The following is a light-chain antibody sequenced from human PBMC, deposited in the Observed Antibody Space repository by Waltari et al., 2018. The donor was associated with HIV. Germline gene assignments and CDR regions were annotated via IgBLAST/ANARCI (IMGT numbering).Light chain of an antibody. CDR2: EVS. Sequence: SALTQPPSASGSPGQSVTISCTGTSSDVGGYKYVSWYQQHPGKAPKLMIYEVSKRPSGVSNRFSGSKSGNTASLTIAGLQAEDDADYYCCSYAGSSTFYVFGTGTKVTVL. J-gene: IGLJ1*01. V-gene: IGLV2-23*02. CDR3: CSYAGSSTFYV. CDR1: SSDVGGYKY.